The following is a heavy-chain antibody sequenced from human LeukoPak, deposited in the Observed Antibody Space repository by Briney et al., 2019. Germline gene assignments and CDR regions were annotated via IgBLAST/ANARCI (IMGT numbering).Heavy chain of an antibody. CDR2: INHSGST. Sequence: SETLSLTCAVYGGSFSGYYWSWIRQPPGKGLEWIGEINHSGSTNYNPSLKSRVTISVDTSKNQFSLKLSSVTAADTAVYYCARARSSSWYARAFDIWGQGTMVTVSS. CDR3: ARARSSSWYARAFDI. CDR1: GGSFSGYY. J-gene: IGHJ3*02. V-gene: IGHV4-34*01. D-gene: IGHD6-13*01.